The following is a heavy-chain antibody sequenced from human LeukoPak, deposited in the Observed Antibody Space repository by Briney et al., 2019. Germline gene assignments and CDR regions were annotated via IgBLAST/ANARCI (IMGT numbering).Heavy chain of an antibody. D-gene: IGHD6-13*01. CDR2: IYYSGST. CDR1: GGSISSSSYY. CDR3: AREGKGEQQYNWFDP. V-gene: IGHV4-39*07. Sequence: SETLSLTCTVSGGSISSSSYYWGWIRQPPGKGLEWIGSIYYSGSTYYNPSLKSRVPISVDTSKNQFSLKLSSVTAADPAVYYCAREGKGEQQYNWFDPWGQGTLVTVSS. J-gene: IGHJ5*02.